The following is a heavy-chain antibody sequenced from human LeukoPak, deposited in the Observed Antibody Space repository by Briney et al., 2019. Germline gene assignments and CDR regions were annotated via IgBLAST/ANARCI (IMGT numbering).Heavy chain of an antibody. D-gene: IGHD1-26*01. J-gene: IGHJ4*02. CDR3: ARRRRGATRRFGFDY. CDR2: INHSGST. Sequence: SETLSLTCDVYGGSFSTYYWSWIRQPPGKGLEWIGEINHSGSTNYNPSLKSRVTISVDTSKNQFSLKLSSVTAADTAVYYCARRRRGATRRFGFDYWGQGTLVTVSS. CDR1: GGSFSTYY. V-gene: IGHV4-34*01.